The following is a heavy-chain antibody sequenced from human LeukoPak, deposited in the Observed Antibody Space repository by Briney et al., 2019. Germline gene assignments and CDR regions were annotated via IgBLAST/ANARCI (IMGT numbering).Heavy chain of an antibody. V-gene: IGHV3-64*01. CDR1: GFTFSSYA. D-gene: IGHD1-26*01. Sequence: GGSLRLSCAASGFTFSSYAMHWVRQAPGKGLEYVSAISSDGGSTYYANSVKGRFTISRDNSKNTLYLQMGSLRAEDMAVYYCATSGSYPVDYWGQGTLVTVSS. CDR2: ISSDGGST. J-gene: IGHJ4*02. CDR3: ATSGSYPVDY.